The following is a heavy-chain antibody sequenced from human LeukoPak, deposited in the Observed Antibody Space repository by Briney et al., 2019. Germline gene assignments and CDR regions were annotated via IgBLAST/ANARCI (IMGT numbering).Heavy chain of an antibody. CDR1: GFTFRTYA. J-gene: IGHJ4*02. CDR3: AKDTTGSYQRAFDY. CDR2: TRYDGNNK. D-gene: IGHD1-1*01. V-gene: IGHV3-30*02. Sequence: PGGSLRLSCAASGFTFRTYAMHWVRQAPGKGLEWVASTRYDGNNKYYADSVKGRFTISRDNSKNTLYLQVNSLRAEDTAVYYCAKDTTGSYQRAFDYWGQGTLVTVSS.